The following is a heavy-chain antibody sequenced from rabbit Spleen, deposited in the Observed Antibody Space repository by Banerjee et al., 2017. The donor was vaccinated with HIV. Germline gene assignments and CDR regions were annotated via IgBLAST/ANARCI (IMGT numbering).Heavy chain of an antibody. CDR2: IDPVFGNT. V-gene: IGHV1S7*01. D-gene: IGHD1-1*01. CDR3: VRGASSSGYYNL. J-gene: IGHJ4*01. Sequence: QSLEESGGGLVKPEGSLTLTCKASGVSFNDKDVMCWVRQAPGKGLEWIGYIDPVFGNTYYSNWVNGRFTISSHNAQNTLYLQLNSLTAADTATYFCVRGASSSGYYNLWGQGTLVTVS. CDR1: GVSFNDKD.